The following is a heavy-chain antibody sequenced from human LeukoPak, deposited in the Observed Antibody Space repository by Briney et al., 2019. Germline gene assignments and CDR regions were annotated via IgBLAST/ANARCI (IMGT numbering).Heavy chain of an antibody. V-gene: IGHV1-69*13. CDR2: IIPIFGTA. CDR3: AGFVEMATISDQLDY. D-gene: IGHD5-24*01. CDR1: GGTFSSCA. Sequence: SVKVSCKASGGTFSSCAISWVRQAPGQGLEWMGGIIPIFGTANYAQKFQGRVTITADESTSTAYMELSSLRSEDTAVYYCAGFVEMATISDQLDYWGQGTLVTVSS. J-gene: IGHJ4*02.